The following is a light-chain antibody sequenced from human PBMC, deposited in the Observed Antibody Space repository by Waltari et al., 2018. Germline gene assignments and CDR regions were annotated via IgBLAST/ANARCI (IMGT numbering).Light chain of an antibody. Sequence: DIQMTQSPSSLSASVGDRVTITCRASQGISNSLAWYQQKPGKAPKPLLFAATRLERGVPSRFSGSGSGTDDTLTISSLQPEDFATYCCQQYYGTLLTFGGGTKVEIK. J-gene: IGKJ4*01. CDR1: QGISNS. CDR2: AAT. V-gene: IGKV1-NL1*01. CDR3: QQYYGTLLT.